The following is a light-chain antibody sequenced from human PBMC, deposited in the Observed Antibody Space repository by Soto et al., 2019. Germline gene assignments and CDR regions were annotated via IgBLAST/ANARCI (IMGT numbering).Light chain of an antibody. CDR2: YDD. CDR1: YSNIGDNA. V-gene: IGLV1-36*01. CDR3: AAWDDSLNGVV. Sequence: QSVLTQPPSVSGAPRQRVTISCSGSYSNIGDNAVNWYQHLPGKAPKLLIYYDDLLPSGVSDRFSGSKSDTSASLVISGLLSEDEADYYCAAWDDSLNGVVFGGGTKLTVL. J-gene: IGLJ2*01.